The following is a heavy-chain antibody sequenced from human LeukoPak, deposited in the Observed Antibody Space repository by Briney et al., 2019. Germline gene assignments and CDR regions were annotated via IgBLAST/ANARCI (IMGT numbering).Heavy chain of an antibody. Sequence: GGSLTLSCAASGFTFSRNWMSWVRQVPGKGLEWVANINPDGSQKYYVDSVKGRFTISRDNTKSSLSLQMNSLGAEDTAMYYCAKLLGTATIFDYWGQGTLVTVSS. CDR1: GFTFSRNW. V-gene: IGHV3-7*01. CDR2: INPDGSQK. CDR3: AKLLGTATIFDY. J-gene: IGHJ4*02. D-gene: IGHD5-24*01.